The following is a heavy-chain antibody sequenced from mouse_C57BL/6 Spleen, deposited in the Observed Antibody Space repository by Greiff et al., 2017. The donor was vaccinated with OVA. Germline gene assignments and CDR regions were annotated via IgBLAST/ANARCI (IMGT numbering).Heavy chain of an antibody. CDR3: RWYDCDAGYAMDY. V-gene: IGHV14-1*01. J-gene: IGHJ4*01. CDR1: GFNIKDYY. CDR2: IDPEDGDT. Sequence: VQLKQSGAELVRPGASVKLSCTASGFNIKDYYMHWVKQRPEQGLEWIGRIDPEDGDTEYAPKFQGKATMTADTSSNAAYLQLSSLTSEDTAVYYCRWYDCDAGYAMDYWGQGTSVTVSS. D-gene: IGHD2-4*01.